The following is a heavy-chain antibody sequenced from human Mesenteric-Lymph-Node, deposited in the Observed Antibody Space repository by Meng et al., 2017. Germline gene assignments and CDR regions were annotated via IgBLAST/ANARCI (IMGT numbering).Heavy chain of an antibody. D-gene: IGHD6-19*01. V-gene: IGHV4-4*02. CDR1: GGSISSSNW. CDR2: IYHSGST. CDR3: ARRGVAGTCY. Sequence: QVERQEEGQGLGKAWGTRCLTCAVSGGSISSSNWWSWVRQPPGKGLEWIGEIYHSGSTNYNPSIKRRVTISVDKSKNQFSLKLSSVTAADTAVYYCARRGVAGTCYWGQGTLVTVSS. J-gene: IGHJ4*02.